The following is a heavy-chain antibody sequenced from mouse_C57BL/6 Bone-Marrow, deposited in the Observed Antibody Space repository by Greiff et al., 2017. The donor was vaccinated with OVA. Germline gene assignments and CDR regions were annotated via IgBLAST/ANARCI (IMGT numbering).Heavy chain of an antibody. V-gene: IGHV14-4*01. CDR2: IDSEIGDT. D-gene: IGHD2-4*01. CDR1: GFNIKDDY. CDR3: TTEYYDYPWFAY. J-gene: IGHJ3*01. Sequence: EVQLQQSGAELVRPGASVKLSCTASGFNIKDDYMHWVKQRPEQGLEWIGWIDSEIGDTEYASKFQGKTTITADTSSNTAYLQLSSLTSEDTAVYYCTTEYYDYPWFAYWGQGTLVTVSA.